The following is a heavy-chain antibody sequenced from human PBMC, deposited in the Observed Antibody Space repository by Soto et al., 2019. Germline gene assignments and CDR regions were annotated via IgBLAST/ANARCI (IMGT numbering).Heavy chain of an antibody. V-gene: IGHV3-23*01. J-gene: IGHJ4*02. CDR3: AKDEGEDYSSGWYGSPFDY. Sequence: GGSLRLSCAASGFTFSSYAMSWVRQAPGKGLEWVSAISGSGGSTYYADSVKGRFTISRDNSKNTLYLQMNSLRAEDTAVYYCAKDEGEDYSSGWYGSPFDYWGQGTLVTV. CDR1: GFTFSSYA. CDR2: ISGSGGST. D-gene: IGHD6-19*01.